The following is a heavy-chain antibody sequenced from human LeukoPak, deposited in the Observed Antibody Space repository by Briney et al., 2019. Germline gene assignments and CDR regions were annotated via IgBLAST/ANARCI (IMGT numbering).Heavy chain of an antibody. D-gene: IGHD3-10*01. Sequence: SETLSLTCTVSGGSISSSSYYWSWIRQPPGKGLEWIGEINHSGSTNYNPSLKSRVTISVDTSKNQFSLKLSSVTAADTAVYYCARGFSNYYGSGSENSGSVFDYWGQGTLVTVSS. J-gene: IGHJ4*02. V-gene: IGHV4-39*07. CDR3: ARGFSNYYGSGSENSGSVFDY. CDR1: GGSISSSSYY. CDR2: INHSGST.